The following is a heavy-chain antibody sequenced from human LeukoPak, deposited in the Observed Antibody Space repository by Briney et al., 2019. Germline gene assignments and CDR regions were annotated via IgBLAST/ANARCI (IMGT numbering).Heavy chain of an antibody. V-gene: IGHV5-51*01. CDR1: GYSFTSYW. D-gene: IGHD3-22*01. J-gene: IGHJ3*02. CDR2: TYPGDSDT. CDR3: ARHHKYYYDSSGYQPDAFDI. Sequence: GESLKISCKGSGYSFTSYWIGWVRQMPGKGLEWMGITYPGDSDTRYSPSFQGQVTISADKSISTAYLQWSSLKASDTAMYYCARHHKYYYDSSGYQPDAFDIWGQGTMVTVSS.